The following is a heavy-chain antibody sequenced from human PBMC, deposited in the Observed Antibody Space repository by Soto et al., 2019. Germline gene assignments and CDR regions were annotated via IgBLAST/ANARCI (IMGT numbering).Heavy chain of an antibody. CDR3: AKDSRSHPQGWFDP. CDR1: GFTFSSYA. J-gene: IGHJ5*02. Sequence: EVQLLESGGGLVQPGESLRLSCAASGFTFSSYAMTWVRQAPGKGLEWVSSISGSGDYTYFADSVKGRVTISRDKSKDNLYLQMSSLRVEDTAIYYCAKDSRSHPQGWFDPWGQGTLVPVSS. D-gene: IGHD2-15*01. CDR2: ISGSGDYT. V-gene: IGHV3-23*01.